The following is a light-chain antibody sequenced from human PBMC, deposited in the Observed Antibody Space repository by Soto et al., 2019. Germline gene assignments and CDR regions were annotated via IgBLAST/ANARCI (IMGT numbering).Light chain of an antibody. J-gene: IGLJ1*01. Sequence: SVLTQPPSVSGTPGQRVTISCSGSSSNVAINPVNWYQHLPGAAPRLLIYETDRRSSGVPDRFSASKSGTSASLAISGLTSEDEADYYCEAWDETLDGLYVFGTGTKVTV. CDR1: SSNVAINP. CDR3: EAWDETLDGLYV. V-gene: IGLV1-44*01. CDR2: ETD.